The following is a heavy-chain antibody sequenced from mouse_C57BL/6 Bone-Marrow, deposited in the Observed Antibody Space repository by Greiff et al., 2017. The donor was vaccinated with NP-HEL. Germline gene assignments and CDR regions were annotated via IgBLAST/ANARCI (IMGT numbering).Heavy chain of an antibody. CDR3: ARDSSGPWFAY. D-gene: IGHD3-2*02. CDR2: ISDGGSYT. Sequence: EVKVVESGGGLVKPGGSLKLSCAASGFTFSSYAMSWVRQTPEKRLEWVATISDGGSYTYYPDNVKGRFTISRDTAKNTLYLQMSHLKSEDTAMYYCARDSSGPWFAYWGQGTRVTVSA. V-gene: IGHV5-4*01. CDR1: GFTFSSYA. J-gene: IGHJ3*01.